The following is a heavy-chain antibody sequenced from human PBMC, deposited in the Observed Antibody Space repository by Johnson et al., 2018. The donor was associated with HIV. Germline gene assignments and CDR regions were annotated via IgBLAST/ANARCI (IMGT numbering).Heavy chain of an antibody. Sequence: QVQLVESGGGLVKPGGSLRLSCVASGFTFSDYHMSWIRQAPGKGLEWVSYISSSGNTIYNADSVKARFTISRDNSKNTMYLQMNSLRGEDTAVYYCATQVDTVMRIGSNAFDIWGQGTMVTVSS. CDR3: ATQVDTVMRIGSNAFDI. J-gene: IGHJ3*02. V-gene: IGHV3-11*04. CDR1: GFTFSDYH. CDR2: ISSSGNTI. D-gene: IGHD5-18*01.